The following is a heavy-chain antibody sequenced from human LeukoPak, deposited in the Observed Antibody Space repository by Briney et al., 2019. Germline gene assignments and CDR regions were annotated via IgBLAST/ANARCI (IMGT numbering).Heavy chain of an antibody. CDR1: GFTFAEFG. Sequence: GGSLRLSCTASGFTFAEFGLSWVRQAPGKGLEWVSGISWNSGSIGYADSVKGRFTISRDNAKNSLYLQMNSLRAEDTALYYCAKTVVNPNDAFDIWGQGTMVTVSS. CDR3: AKTVVNPNDAFDI. J-gene: IGHJ3*02. V-gene: IGHV3-9*01. CDR2: ISWNSGSI. D-gene: IGHD4-23*01.